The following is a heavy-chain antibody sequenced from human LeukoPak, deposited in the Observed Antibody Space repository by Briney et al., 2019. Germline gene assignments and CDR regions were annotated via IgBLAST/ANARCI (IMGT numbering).Heavy chain of an antibody. D-gene: IGHD2-15*01. Sequence: GASVKVSCTVSGYTLTELSMHWVRPAPGKGLEWMGGFDPEDGETIYAQKFQGRVTMTEDTSTDTAYMELSSLRSEDTAVYYCATYSYSLGDYYYYGMDVWGQGTTVTVSS. CDR2: FDPEDGET. J-gene: IGHJ6*02. CDR1: GYTLTELS. V-gene: IGHV1-24*01. CDR3: ATYSYSLGDYYYYGMDV.